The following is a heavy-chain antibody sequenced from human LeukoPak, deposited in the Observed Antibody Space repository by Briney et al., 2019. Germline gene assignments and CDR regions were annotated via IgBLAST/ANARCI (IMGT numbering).Heavy chain of an antibody. Sequence: GGSLRLSCAASGFTVSSNYMSWVRQAPGKGLEWVSLIYSGGSTYYADSVKGRFTISRDNSRNTLYLKMDSLRAEDTAVYYCAKDLVYWGQYSWGQGTLVTVSS. CDR3: AKDLVYWGQYS. V-gene: IGHV3-66*02. J-gene: IGHJ4*02. CDR1: GFTVSSNY. CDR2: IYSGGST. D-gene: IGHD1-26*01.